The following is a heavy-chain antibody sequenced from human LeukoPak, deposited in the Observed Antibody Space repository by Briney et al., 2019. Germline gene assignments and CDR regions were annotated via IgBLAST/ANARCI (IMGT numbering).Heavy chain of an antibody. J-gene: IGHJ4*02. CDR1: GGTFISYA. CDR3: ARGIAVAANFDY. CDR2: IIPIFGTA. Sequence: SVKVSCKASGGTFISYAISWVRQAPGQGLEWMGGIIPIFGTANYAQKFQGRVTITADESTSTAYMELSSLRSEDTAVYYCARGIAVAANFDYWGQGTLVTVSS. D-gene: IGHD6-19*01. V-gene: IGHV1-69*13.